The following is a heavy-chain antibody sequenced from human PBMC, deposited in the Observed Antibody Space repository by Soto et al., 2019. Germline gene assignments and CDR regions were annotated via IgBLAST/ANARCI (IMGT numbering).Heavy chain of an antibody. CDR3: ASDRIIETTGYYPFKY. J-gene: IGHJ4*02. CDR1: GYSLNNYG. Sequence: ASVKVSCKASGYSLNNYGLSWVRQAPGQGLEWLGWINTYTDNKEYAENFQGRVTMTADTSTNTAYMELSSLRSDDTAVYYSASDRIIETTGYYPFKYWGQGTVVTVSS. CDR2: INTYTDNK. V-gene: IGHV1-18*01. D-gene: IGHD3-9*01.